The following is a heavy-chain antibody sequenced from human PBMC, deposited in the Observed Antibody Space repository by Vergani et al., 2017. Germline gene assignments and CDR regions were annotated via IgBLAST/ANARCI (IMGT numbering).Heavy chain of an antibody. CDR3: ARGVEMATILPHWFD. J-gene: IGHJ4*02. V-gene: IGHV1-2*02. CDR2: INPNSGGT. Sequence: QVQLVQSGAEVKKPGASVKVSCKASGYTFTGYYMHWVRQAPGQGLEWMGWINPNSGGTNYAQKLQGRVTMTRDTSISTAYMELSRLRSDDTAVYYCARGVEMATILPHWFDWGQGTLVTVSS. D-gene: IGHD5-24*01. CDR1: GYTFTGYY.